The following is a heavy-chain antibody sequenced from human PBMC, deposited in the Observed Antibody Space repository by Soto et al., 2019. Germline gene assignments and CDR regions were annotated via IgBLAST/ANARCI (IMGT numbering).Heavy chain of an antibody. J-gene: IGHJ4*02. D-gene: IGHD5-18*01. Sequence: QVQLQESGPGLVKPSQTLSLTCTVSGGSISSGGYYWSWIRQHPGKGLEWIGYIYYSGSTYYNPSPKSRVTISVDTSKNQFFLKLSSVTAADTAVYYCARVGYSYGLPDYWGQGTLVTVSS. V-gene: IGHV4-31*03. CDR2: IYYSGST. CDR1: GGSISSGGYY. CDR3: ARVGYSYGLPDY.